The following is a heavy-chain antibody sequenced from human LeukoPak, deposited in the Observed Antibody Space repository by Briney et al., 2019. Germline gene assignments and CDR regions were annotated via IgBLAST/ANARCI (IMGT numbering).Heavy chain of an antibody. CDR2: IYYSGST. CDR3: ARDGTLRNAFDI. Sequence: SETLSLTCTVSGGSISSYYWSWIRQPPGKGLEWIGYIYYSGSTNYNPSLKSRVTISVDTSKNQFSLKLSSVTAADTAVYYCARDGTLRNAFDIWGQGTMVTVSS. CDR1: GGSISSYY. D-gene: IGHD1-1*01. V-gene: IGHV4-59*01. J-gene: IGHJ3*02.